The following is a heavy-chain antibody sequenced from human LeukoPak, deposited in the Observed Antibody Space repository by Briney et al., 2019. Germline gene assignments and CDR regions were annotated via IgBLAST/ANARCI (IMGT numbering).Heavy chain of an antibody. CDR3: ARVRDDYTYFDC. J-gene: IGHJ4*02. CDR1: GFTFSIYW. V-gene: IGHV3-74*01. CDR2: INSDGGRT. D-gene: IGHD4-11*01. Sequence: QPGGSLRLSCAASGFTFSIYWVHWVRQAPGKGLMWVSRINSDGGRTTYADSVRGRFTISRDNPKNTLYLQMNSLRAEDTAVYYCARVRDDYTYFDCWGQGTLVTVSS.